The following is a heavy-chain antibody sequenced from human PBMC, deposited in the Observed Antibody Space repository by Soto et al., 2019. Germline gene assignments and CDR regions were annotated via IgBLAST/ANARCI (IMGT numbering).Heavy chain of an antibody. D-gene: IGHD4-17*01. Sequence: QVQLVQSGAEVKKPGSSVKVSCKASGGTFSSYTISWVRQAPGQGLEWMGRISPILGIANYAQKFQGRVTITADTSTSTAYMALSSLRSEDTAVYYCARSPYGDYGKCDPWGQGTLVTVSS. CDR2: ISPILGIA. V-gene: IGHV1-69*02. J-gene: IGHJ5*02. CDR3: ARSPYGDYGKCDP. CDR1: GGTFSSYT.